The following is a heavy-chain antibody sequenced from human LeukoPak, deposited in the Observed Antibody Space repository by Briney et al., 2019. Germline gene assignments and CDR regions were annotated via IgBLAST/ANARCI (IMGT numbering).Heavy chain of an antibody. V-gene: IGHV4-34*01. CDR1: GGSFSGYY. Sequence: SETLSLTCAVYGGSFSGYYWSWIRQPPGKGLEWIGEINHSGSTNYNPSLKSRVTIPVDTSKNQFSLKLSSVTAADTAVYYCARGKVATIRKNWFDPWGQGTLVTVSS. J-gene: IGHJ5*02. CDR2: INHSGST. CDR3: ARGKVATIRKNWFDP. D-gene: IGHD5-12*01.